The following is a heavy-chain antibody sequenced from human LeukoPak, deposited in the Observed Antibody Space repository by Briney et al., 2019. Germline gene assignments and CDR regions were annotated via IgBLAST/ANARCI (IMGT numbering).Heavy chain of an antibody. CDR3: ARESGYDIDFDY. J-gene: IGHJ4*02. CDR2: ISSSSSDI. D-gene: IGHD5-12*01. Sequence: PGGSLRLSCAASGFTFSSYAMSWVRQAPGKGLEWVSSISSSSSDIYYADSVKGRFTISRDNAKNSLYLQMNSLRAEDTAVYYCARESGYDIDFDYWGQGTLVTVSS. V-gene: IGHV3-21*01. CDR1: GFTFSSYA.